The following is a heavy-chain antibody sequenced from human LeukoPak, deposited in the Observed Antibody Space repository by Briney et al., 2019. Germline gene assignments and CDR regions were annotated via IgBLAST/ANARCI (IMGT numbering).Heavy chain of an antibody. CDR2: MSASGGST. J-gene: IGHJ4*02. CDR3: ARDALKYCSSTSCYYLDY. D-gene: IGHD2-2*01. Sequence: QTGGSLRLSCVASGFTFSNFVMSWVRQAPGKGLEWVSSMSASGGSTYYADSVKDRFTISRDTSKNTLYLQMNSLRAEDTAVYYCARDALKYCSSTSCYYLDYWGQGTLVTVSS. V-gene: IGHV3-23*01. CDR1: GFTFSNFV.